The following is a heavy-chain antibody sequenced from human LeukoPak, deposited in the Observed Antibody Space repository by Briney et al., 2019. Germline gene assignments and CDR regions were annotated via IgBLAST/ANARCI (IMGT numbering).Heavy chain of an antibody. CDR1: GYTFTSYA. CDR2: ISAYNGNT. Sequence: ASVKVSCKASGYTFTSYAISWVRQAPGQGLEWMGWISAYNGNTDYAQKLQGRVTMTTDTSTSTAYMELRSLRSGDTAVYYCARVFSGQQLHYWGQGTLVTVSS. J-gene: IGHJ4*02. V-gene: IGHV1-18*01. D-gene: IGHD6-13*01. CDR3: ARVFSGQQLHY.